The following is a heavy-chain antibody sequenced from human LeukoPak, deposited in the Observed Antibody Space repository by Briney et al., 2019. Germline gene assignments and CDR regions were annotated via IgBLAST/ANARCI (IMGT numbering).Heavy chain of an antibody. CDR1: GGTFSSYA. CDR2: MNPNSGNT. J-gene: IGHJ4*02. V-gene: IGHV1-8*02. CDR3: ARGRIDRFLEWLTGTKYYFDY. D-gene: IGHD3-3*01. Sequence: PGASVKVSCTASGGTFSSYAISWVRQATGQGLEWMGWMNPNSGNTGYAQKFQGRVTMTRNTSISTAYMELSSLRSEDTAVYYCARGRIDRFLEWLTGTKYYFDYWGQGTLVTVSS.